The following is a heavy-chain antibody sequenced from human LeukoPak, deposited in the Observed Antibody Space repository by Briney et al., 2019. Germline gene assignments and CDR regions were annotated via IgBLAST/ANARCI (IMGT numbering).Heavy chain of an antibody. D-gene: IGHD1-26*01. CDR2: IKQDGSEK. J-gene: IGHJ6*02. V-gene: IGHV3-7*01. Sequence: GGSLRLSCAASGFTLSSYWMNWVRQAPGKGLEWVANIKQDGSEKYYVDSVKGRFTISRDNAKNSLYLQMNSLRAEDTAVYYCARDTVGAPYYYYGMDVWGQGTMVTVSS. CDR1: GFTLSSYW. CDR3: ARDTVGAPYYYYGMDV.